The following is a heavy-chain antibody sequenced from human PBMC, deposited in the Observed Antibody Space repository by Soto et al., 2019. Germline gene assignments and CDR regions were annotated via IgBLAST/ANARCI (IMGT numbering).Heavy chain of an antibody. CDR2: INPSGGST. Sequence: ASVKVSCKASGYTFTSYYMHWVRQAPGQGLEWMGIINPSGGSTSYAQKFQGRVTMTRDTSTSTVYMELSSLRSEDTAVYYCASPLIFAYYDFWSGYPESYGMDVWGQGTTVTVSS. J-gene: IGHJ6*02. D-gene: IGHD3-3*01. CDR1: GYTFTSYY. V-gene: IGHV1-46*01. CDR3: ASPLIFAYYDFWSGYPESYGMDV.